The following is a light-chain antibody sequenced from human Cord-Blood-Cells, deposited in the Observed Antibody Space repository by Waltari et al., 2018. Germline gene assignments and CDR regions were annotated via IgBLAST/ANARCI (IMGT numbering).Light chain of an antibody. J-gene: IGKJ2*03. CDR2: AAS. V-gene: IGKV1-39*01. CDR1: QSISSY. CDR3: QQSNSTRFS. Sequence: DIQMTQSPSSLSASVGDRVTITCRASQSISSYLNWYQQKPGKAPKHLIYAASSLQSGSPSSFRGSRSGTDVALINSSPPPEYVAKYYWQQSNSTRFSFGQGAKLLIK.